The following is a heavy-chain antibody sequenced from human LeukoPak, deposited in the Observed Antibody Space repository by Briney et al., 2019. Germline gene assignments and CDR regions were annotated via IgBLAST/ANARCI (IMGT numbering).Heavy chain of an antibody. V-gene: IGHV4-4*07. CDR1: GGSIINYY. D-gene: IGHD3-22*01. CDR2: IYVTGST. CDR3: ARLKYYDSTGYNPGYYMDV. J-gene: IGHJ6*03. Sequence: SETLSLTCTVSGGSIINYYWSWIRQSAGTGLEWVGRIYVTGSTIYNPSLQSRLSMSVDTSKNQFFLRLTSVTAADTAVYFCARLKYYDSTGYNPGYYMDVWGKGIAVTVSS.